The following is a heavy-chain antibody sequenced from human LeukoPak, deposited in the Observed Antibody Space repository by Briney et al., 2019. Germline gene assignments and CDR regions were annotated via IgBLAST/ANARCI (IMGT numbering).Heavy chain of an antibody. D-gene: IGHD5-18*01. J-gene: IGHJ4*02. CDR1: GGTFSSYA. CDR2: IIPTLEIA. Sequence: SVKVSCKASGGTFSSYAITWVRQAPGQGLEWMGRIIPTLEIANYAQKFQGRVTITADKSTSTAYMELSSLRPEDTAVYYCARVLSGSWLWFWGQGALVTASA. V-gene: IGHV1-69*04. CDR3: ARVLSGSWLWF.